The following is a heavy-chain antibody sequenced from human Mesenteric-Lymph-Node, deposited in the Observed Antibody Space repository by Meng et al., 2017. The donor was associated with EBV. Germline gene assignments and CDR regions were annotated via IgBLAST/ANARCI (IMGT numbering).Heavy chain of an antibody. CDR1: GGAFSGYY. CDR2: IDNVGNA. V-gene: IGHV4-34*01. Sequence: LQQWGAGLLKPSETLSLKCVVYGGAFSGYYWSWIRQTPGKGLEWIGEIDNVGNANYNPSLESRVTISVDTSNNQLSLNLTSVTAADTAVYFCAETTDGDFVQWGQGTLVTVSS. D-gene: IGHD4-17*01. CDR3: AETTDGDFVQ. J-gene: IGHJ4*02.